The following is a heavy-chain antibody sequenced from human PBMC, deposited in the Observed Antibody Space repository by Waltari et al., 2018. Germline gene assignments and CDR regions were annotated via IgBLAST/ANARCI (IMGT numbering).Heavy chain of an antibody. J-gene: IGHJ5*02. CDR2: ISASGGTT. CDR1: GFTFSSYA. D-gene: IGHD2-15*01. V-gene: IGHV3-23*01. Sequence: EVQLLESGGGLVQPGGSLRLSCAASGFTFSSYAMSWVRQAPGKGLEWVSAISASGGTTYYADSVKGRFTISRDNSKNTLYLQMNSLRADDTAVYYCAKGHWVAADNWFDPWGQGTLVTVSS. CDR3: AKGHWVAADNWFDP.